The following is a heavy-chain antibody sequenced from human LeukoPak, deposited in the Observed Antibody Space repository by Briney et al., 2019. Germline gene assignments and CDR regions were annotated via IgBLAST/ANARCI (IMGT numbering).Heavy chain of an antibody. V-gene: IGHV4-59*10. CDR2: IHISGTT. CDR1: GGSFSDYY. Sequence: PSETLSLTCAVYGGSFSDYYWSWVRQPAGKGLEWIGRIHISGTTYYNPSLKSRFTMSIDTSKNQFSLKLSSVTAADTAVYYCATYSITGAWAEYFLHWGQGTLVTVSS. CDR3: ATYSITGAWAEYFLH. D-gene: IGHD2/OR15-2a*01. J-gene: IGHJ1*01.